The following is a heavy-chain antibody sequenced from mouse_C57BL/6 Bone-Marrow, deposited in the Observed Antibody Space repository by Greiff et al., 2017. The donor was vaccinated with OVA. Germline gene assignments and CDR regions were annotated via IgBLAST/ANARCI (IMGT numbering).Heavy chain of an antibody. J-gene: IGHJ2*01. CDR2: INPNNGGT. V-gene: IGHV1-26*01. D-gene: IGHD1-1*01. CDR1: GYTFTDYY. Sequence: EVKLQQSGPELVKPGASVKISCKASGYTFTDYYMNWVKQSHGKSLEWIGDINPNNGGTSYNQKFKGKATLTVDKSSSTAYMELRSLTSEDSAVYYCARDPYYGSSYFDYWGQGTTLTVSS. CDR3: ARDPYYGSSYFDY.